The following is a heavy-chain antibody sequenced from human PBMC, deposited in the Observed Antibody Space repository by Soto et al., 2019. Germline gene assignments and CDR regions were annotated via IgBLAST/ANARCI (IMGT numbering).Heavy chain of an antibody. CDR3: ARDLAAGDH. J-gene: IGHJ4*02. CDR2: INPASGST. CDR1: GYTFTHYY. Sequence: QVQRVQSGAEVKKPGASVKLSCRTSGYTFTHYYIHWVRQAPGQGLEWLAIINPASGSTNYAQDFQGRVTLTMDTSTTTVYMELSGLRAEDTDIFYCARDLAAGDHWGQGTLVTVSS. V-gene: IGHV1-46*01. D-gene: IGHD6-13*01.